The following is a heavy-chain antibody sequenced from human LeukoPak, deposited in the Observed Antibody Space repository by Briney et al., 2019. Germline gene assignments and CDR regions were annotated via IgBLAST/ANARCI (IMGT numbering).Heavy chain of an antibody. V-gene: IGHV4-31*03. J-gene: IGHJ4*02. Sequence: SETLSLTCTVSGVSISSGGYYWSWIRQPPGKGLEWLGYFYFSGRTYYNPSLESRVTISVDTSKNQFSLKLSSVTAADTAVYYCARDHPGIAVAGTYGSDGFDYWGQGTLVTVSS. CDR3: ARDHPGIAVAGTYGSDGFDY. CDR1: GVSISSGGYY. D-gene: IGHD6-19*01. CDR2: FYFSGRT.